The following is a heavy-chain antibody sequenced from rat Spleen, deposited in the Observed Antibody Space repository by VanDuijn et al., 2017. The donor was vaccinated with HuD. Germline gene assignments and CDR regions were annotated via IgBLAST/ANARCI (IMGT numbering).Heavy chain of an antibody. CDR3: AKTTVAYYYVLDA. D-gene: IGHD1-3*01. Sequence: EVQFQESGPGLVKPSQSLSLTCSVTGYSITSSYRWNWIRKFPGNKLEWMGYINSAGSTNYNPSLKSRISITSDTSRNQFFLQVNSVTTEDTATYYCAKTTVAYYYVLDAWGQGASVTVSS. V-gene: IGHV3-3*01. CDR2: INSAGST. CDR1: GYSITSSYR. J-gene: IGHJ4*01.